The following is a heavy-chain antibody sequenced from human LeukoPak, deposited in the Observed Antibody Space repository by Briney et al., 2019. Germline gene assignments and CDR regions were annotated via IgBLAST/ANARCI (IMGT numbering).Heavy chain of an antibody. D-gene: IGHD3-22*01. Sequence: PSETLSLTCTVSGGSISSSSYYWGWISQPPGKGLEWVGSIYYSGSTYYNPSLKSRLTISVGTSRNQFSLRLSSVTAAEAAVYYCARRGGYDILDYWGQGTLVTVGS. CDR2: IYYSGST. CDR1: GGSISSSSYY. J-gene: IGHJ4*02. CDR3: ARRGGYDILDY. V-gene: IGHV4-39*01.